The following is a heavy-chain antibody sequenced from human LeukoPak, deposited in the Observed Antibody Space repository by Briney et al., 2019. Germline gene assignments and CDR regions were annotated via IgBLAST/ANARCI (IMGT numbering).Heavy chain of an antibody. CDR3: AELGITMIGGV. D-gene: IGHD3-10*02. CDR2: ISSSGSTI. Sequence: GGSLRLSCAASGFTFSSYAMNWVGQAPGKGLEWVSYISSSGSTIYYADSVKGRFTISRDNAKNSLYLQMNSLRAEDTAVYYCAELGITMIGGVWGKGTTVTISS. V-gene: IGHV3-48*03. CDR1: GFTFSSYA. J-gene: IGHJ6*04.